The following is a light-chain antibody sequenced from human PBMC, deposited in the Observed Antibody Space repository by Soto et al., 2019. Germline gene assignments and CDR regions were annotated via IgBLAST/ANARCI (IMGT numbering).Light chain of an antibody. V-gene: IGKV3-20*01. CDR1: QSINSRY. CDR2: GAS. CDR3: QQFGSSPGFT. J-gene: IGKJ3*01. Sequence: EIVLTQSPGTLSLSPGERATLSCRASQSINSRYLAWYQQKPGQAPRLLIYGASSRATGIPDRLSGSGSGTDFTLTISRLEPEDSAVYYCQQFGSSPGFTFGPGTKVDIK.